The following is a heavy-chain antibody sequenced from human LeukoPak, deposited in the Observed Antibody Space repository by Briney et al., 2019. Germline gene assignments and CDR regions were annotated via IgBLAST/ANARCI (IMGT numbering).Heavy chain of an antibody. CDR3: ARVRDGYNDAYDI. CDR1: GYSFTSYN. V-gene: IGHV1-46*01. Sequence: ASVKVSCKTSGYSFTSYNLHRVRQAPGQRLEWMGIINPSGGNTNYAQKFQGRVTMTRDTSTSTVYMELSSLKSEDTAVYYCARVRDGYNDAYDIWGQGTMVTVSS. CDR2: INPSGGNT. J-gene: IGHJ3*02. D-gene: IGHD5-24*01.